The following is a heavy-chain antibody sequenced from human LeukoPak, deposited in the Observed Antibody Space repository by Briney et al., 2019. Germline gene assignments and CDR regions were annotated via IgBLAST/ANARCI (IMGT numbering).Heavy chain of an antibody. D-gene: IGHD4-17*01. CDR1: GFTFSSYG. CDR2: ISYDGSNK. Sequence: GGSLRLSCAASGFTFSSYGIHWVRQAPGKGVEWVAVISYDGSNKYYVDSVKGRFTISRDNSKNTLNLQMNSLRDEDTAVYYCAKMRTPTAHSGDAFDIWGQGTMVTVSS. V-gene: IGHV3-30*18. CDR3: AKMRTPTAHSGDAFDI. J-gene: IGHJ3*02.